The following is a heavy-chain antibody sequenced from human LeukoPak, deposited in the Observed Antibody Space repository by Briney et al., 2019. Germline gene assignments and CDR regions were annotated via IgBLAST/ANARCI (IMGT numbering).Heavy chain of an antibody. V-gene: IGHV3-7*03. Sequence: GGSLRLSCAASGFTFSSYWMSWVRQAPGKGLEWVANIKQDGSEKYYVDSVKGRFTISRDNAKNSLYLQMNSLRAEDTAVYYCARHHYGSGSYYYYGMDVWGKGTTVTVSS. CDR1: GFTFSSYW. CDR3: ARHHYGSGSYYYYGMDV. CDR2: IKQDGSEK. D-gene: IGHD3-10*01. J-gene: IGHJ6*04.